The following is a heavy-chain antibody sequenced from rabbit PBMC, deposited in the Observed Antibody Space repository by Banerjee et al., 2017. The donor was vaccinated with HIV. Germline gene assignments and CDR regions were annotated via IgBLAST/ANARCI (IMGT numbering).Heavy chain of an antibody. D-gene: IGHD8-1*01. V-gene: IGHV1S45*01. CDR2: IYGGSSGST. J-gene: IGHJ4*01. CDR1: GFSFSNTYW. Sequence: QEQLEESGGDLVKPEGSLTLTCTASGFSFSNTYWICWVRQAPGKGLEWIACIYGGSSGSTDYASWAKGRFTISKSTSLNTVDLKLTSLTAADTATYYCARGGWYDSSTYYKLWGPGTLVTVS. CDR3: ARGGWYDSSTYYKL.